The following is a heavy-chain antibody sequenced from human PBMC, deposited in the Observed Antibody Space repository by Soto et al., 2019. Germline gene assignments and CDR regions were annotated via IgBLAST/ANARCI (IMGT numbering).Heavy chain of an antibody. J-gene: IGHJ4*02. CDR1: GGSISSYY. V-gene: IGHV4-59*01. CDR3: ARGSLRTILGPSTLDY. Sequence: SETLSLTNTVSGGSISSYYWSWIRQPPGKGLEWIGYIYYSGSTNYNPSLKSRVTISVDTSKNQFSLKLSSVTAADTAVYYCARGSLRTILGPSTLDYWGQGTLVTVS. CDR2: IYYSGST. D-gene: IGHD3-3*01.